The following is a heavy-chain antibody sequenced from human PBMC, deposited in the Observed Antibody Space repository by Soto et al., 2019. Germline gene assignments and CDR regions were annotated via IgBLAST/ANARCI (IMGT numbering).Heavy chain of an antibody. V-gene: IGHV4-34*01. D-gene: IGHD5-18*01. CDR1: GGSFSGYY. J-gene: IGHJ4*02. Sequence: KTSETLSLTCAVYGGSFSGYYWSWIRQPPGKGLEWIGEINHSGSTNYNPSLKSRVTISVDTSKNQFSLKLSSVTAADTAVYYCARNYGYAPADYWGRGTLVTVSS. CDR3: ARNYGYAPADY. CDR2: INHSGST.